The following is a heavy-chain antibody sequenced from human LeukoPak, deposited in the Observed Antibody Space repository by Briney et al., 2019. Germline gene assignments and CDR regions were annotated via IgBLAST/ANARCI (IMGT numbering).Heavy chain of an antibody. CDR3: ARDWDRYGSGSFYYS. CDR2: ISSSSSYI. Sequence: PGGSLRLSCAASGFTFSSYSMNWVRQAPGKVLELVSSISSSSSYIYYADSVKGRFTISRDNAKSSLYLQMNSLRAEDTAVYYCARDWDRYGSGSFYYSWGQGNLVTVSS. CDR1: GFTFSSYS. V-gene: IGHV3-21*01. J-gene: IGHJ4*02. D-gene: IGHD3-10*01.